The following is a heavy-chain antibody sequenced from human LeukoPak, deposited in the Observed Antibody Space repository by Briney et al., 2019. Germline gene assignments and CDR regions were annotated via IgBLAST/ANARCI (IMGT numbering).Heavy chain of an antibody. Sequence: PSETLSPTCTVSGGSISSGDYYWSWIRQPPGKSLEWIGYIYYSGSTYYNPSLKSRVTISVDTSKNQFSLKLSSVTAADTAVYYCARGQVGYCSGGSCYGLDYWGQGTLVTVSS. CDR1: GGSISSGDYY. D-gene: IGHD2-15*01. J-gene: IGHJ4*02. V-gene: IGHV4-30-4*01. CDR2: IYYSGST. CDR3: ARGQVGYCSGGSCYGLDY.